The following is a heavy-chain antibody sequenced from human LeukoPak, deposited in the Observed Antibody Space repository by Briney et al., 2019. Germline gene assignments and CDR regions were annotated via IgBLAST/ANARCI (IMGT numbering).Heavy chain of an antibody. Sequence: GGSLRLSCAASGFTFSSYAMNWVRQAPGKGLEWVSAISGSGGSTYYADSVKGRFTISRDNAKNSLYLQMNSLRAEDTAVYYCARADRLYPPPIDYWGQGTLVTVSS. J-gene: IGHJ4*02. CDR3: ARADRLYPPPIDY. CDR2: ISGSGGST. CDR1: GFTFSSYA. V-gene: IGHV3-23*01. D-gene: IGHD2-8*01.